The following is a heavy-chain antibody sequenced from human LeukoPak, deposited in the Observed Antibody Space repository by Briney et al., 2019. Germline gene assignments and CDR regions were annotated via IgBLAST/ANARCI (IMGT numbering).Heavy chain of an antibody. CDR3: ARRGITGTTFNWFDP. V-gene: IGHV3-48*04. J-gene: IGHJ5*02. CDR2: ISSSGSTI. D-gene: IGHD1-7*01. Sequence: HPGGSLRLSCAASGFTFSSYGMSWVRQAPGKGLEWVSYISSSGSTIYYADSVKGRFTISRDNAKNSLYLQMNSLRAEDTAVYYCARRGITGTTFNWFDPWGQGTLVTVSS. CDR1: GFTFSSYG.